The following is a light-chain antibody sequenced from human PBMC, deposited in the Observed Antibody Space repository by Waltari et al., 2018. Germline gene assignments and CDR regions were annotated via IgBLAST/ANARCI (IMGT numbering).Light chain of an antibody. Sequence: QLVLTQSPSASASLRASVKLTCTLSSGHINNVIAWLQQRPEKGPRYLMKVNSDGSHNQGDEIPDRFSGSGSGAERYLSISSLQSEDEADYICQTGGHGTWVFGGGTKLTVL. V-gene: IGLV4-69*01. CDR1: SGHINNV. CDR3: QTGGHGTWV. CDR2: VNSDGSH. J-gene: IGLJ3*02.